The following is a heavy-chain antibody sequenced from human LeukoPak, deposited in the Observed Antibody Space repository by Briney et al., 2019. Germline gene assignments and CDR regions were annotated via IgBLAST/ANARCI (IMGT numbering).Heavy chain of an antibody. D-gene: IGHD3-3*01. Sequence: PGGSLRLSCAASGFTFNAFGMNWVRQAPGKGLEWVSYIGTTSGAIYYADSVKGRFTISRDNAKNTLYLQMNSLRAEDTAVYYCARDSPWYYDFWSGYSNPPDYWGQGTLVTVSS. CDR1: GFTFNAFG. CDR3: ARDSPWYYDFWSGYSNPPDY. J-gene: IGHJ4*02. V-gene: IGHV3-48*04. CDR2: IGTTSGAI.